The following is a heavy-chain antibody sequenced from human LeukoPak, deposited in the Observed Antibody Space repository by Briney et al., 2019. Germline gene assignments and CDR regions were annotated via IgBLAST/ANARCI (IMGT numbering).Heavy chain of an antibody. J-gene: IGHJ6*02. Sequence: SETLSLTCTVSGGSISSYYWSWIRQPPGKGLEWIGYIYYSGSTNYNPSLKSRVTISVDTSKNQFSLKLSSVTAADTAVYYCAGTTSYEGRSNYYYYYGMDVWGQGTTVTVSS. V-gene: IGHV4-59*08. CDR3: AGTTSYEGRSNYYYYYGMDV. D-gene: IGHD1-26*01. CDR2: IYYSGST. CDR1: GGSISSYY.